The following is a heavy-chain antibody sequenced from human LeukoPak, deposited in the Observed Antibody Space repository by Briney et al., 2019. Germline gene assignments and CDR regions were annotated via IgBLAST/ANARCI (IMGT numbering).Heavy chain of an antibody. CDR1: GFTFSDYY. J-gene: IGHJ4*02. Sequence: PGGSLRLSCAASGFTFSDYYMSWIRQAPGKGLEWVAVISYDGSSKYYADSVKGRFTISRDNSKNTLYLQMNSLRAEDTAVYYCARAYGHDYVWGSYRYGEMDYWGQGTLVTVSS. CDR3: ARAYGHDYVWGSYRYGEMDY. CDR2: ISYDGSSK. V-gene: IGHV3-30*03. D-gene: IGHD3-16*02.